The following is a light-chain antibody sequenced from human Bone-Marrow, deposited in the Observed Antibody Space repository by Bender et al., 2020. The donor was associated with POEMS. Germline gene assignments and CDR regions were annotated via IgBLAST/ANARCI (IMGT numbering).Light chain of an antibody. Sequence: QSVLTQPPSASGTPGQRVTISCSGGSSNIGAHAVNWYQHLPGTAPKLLVYSSHRRPSEVPVRFSGSKSGTSASLAISGLQSEDEADYYGAVWDDSLDGWVFGGETKLTVL. CDR2: SSH. CDR3: AVWDDSLDGWV. CDR1: SSNIGAHA. V-gene: IGLV1-44*01. J-gene: IGLJ3*02.